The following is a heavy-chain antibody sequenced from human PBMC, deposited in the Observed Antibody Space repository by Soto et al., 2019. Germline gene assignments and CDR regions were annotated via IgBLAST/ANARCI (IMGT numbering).Heavy chain of an antibody. Sequence: QVQLVQSGAEVKKPGASVKVSCKASGYTFSSYYMHWVRQAPGQGLEWMGFINPSGGGTTYAQQVQGRVTMTRDTSTATVYRELGSLRSEDAAVYYCAREDHRGGGAFFQHWGQGTLVTVSS. CDR2: INPSGGGT. V-gene: IGHV1-46*01. J-gene: IGHJ1*01. CDR3: AREDHRGGGAFFQH. CDR1: GYTFSSYY. D-gene: IGHD1-26*01.